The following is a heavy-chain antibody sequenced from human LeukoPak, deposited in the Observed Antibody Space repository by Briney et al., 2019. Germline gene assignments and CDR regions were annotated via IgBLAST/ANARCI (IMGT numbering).Heavy chain of an antibody. D-gene: IGHD3-22*01. V-gene: IGHV4-59*01. CDR2: IYYSGST. J-gene: IGHJ4*02. Sequence: SETLSLTCTVSGASINTYYWSWIRQPPGKGLEWIGHIYYSGSTDYNPSLRSRVTISVDTSKNQFSLRLSSVTAADTAVYYCARDRSDGSGYYGYYFDYWGQGTLVSVSS. CDR1: GASINTYY. CDR3: ARDRSDGSGYYGYYFDY.